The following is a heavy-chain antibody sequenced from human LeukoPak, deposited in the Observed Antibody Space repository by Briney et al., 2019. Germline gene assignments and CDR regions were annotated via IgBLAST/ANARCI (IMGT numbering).Heavy chain of an antibody. CDR1: GFTFSSYG. J-gene: IGHJ6*02. D-gene: IGHD2-15*01. Sequence: PGRSLRLSCAASGFTFSSYGMHWVRQAPGKGLEWVAVISYDGSNKYYADSVEGRFTISRDNSKNTLYLQMNSLRAEDTAVYYCAKDLIVVAALPNYYYYYGMDVWGQGTTVTVSS. CDR2: ISYDGSNK. CDR3: AKDLIVVAALPNYYYYYGMDV. V-gene: IGHV3-30*18.